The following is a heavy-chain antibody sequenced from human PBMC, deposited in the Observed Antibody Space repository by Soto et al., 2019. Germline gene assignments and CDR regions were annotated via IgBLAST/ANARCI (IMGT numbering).Heavy chain of an antibody. CDR2: INHSGST. V-gene: IGHV4-34*01. Sequence: PSETLSLTCAVSGWSFSGYYWSWIRQPPGKGLEWIGEINHSGSTNYNPSLKSRVTISVDTSKNQFSLKLSSVTAADTAVYYCARGLLGRYYGWFDPGVQGTLV. D-gene: IGHD1-26*01. CDR3: ARGLLGRYYGWFDP. J-gene: IGHJ5*01. CDR1: GWSFSGYY.